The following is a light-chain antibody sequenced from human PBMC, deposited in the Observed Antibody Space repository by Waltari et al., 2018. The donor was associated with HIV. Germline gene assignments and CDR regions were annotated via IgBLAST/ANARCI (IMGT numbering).Light chain of an antibody. V-gene: IGLV1-47*01. CDR2: RDN. J-gene: IGLJ2*01. CDR3: VVWDDSLSGVV. CDR1: RSNIGSHN. Sequence: QSVVTQSPSASATPGRSVTIPCSGSRSNIGSHNVLWSQHPPGLAPKLLIYRDNRRPSGVPDRISGSRYGTSASLAISGLRSEDEAVYYCVVWDDSLSGVVFGGVTSLTVL.